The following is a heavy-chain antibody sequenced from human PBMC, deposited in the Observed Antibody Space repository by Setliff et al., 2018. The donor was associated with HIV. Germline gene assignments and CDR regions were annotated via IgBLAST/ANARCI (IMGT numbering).Heavy chain of an antibody. V-gene: IGHV4-34*01. J-gene: IGHJ4*02. CDR3: ATRRGDSWSFDF. CDR2: VNHGGNI. CDR1: SGSFNNYF. Sequence: PSETLSLTCAVYYSGSFNNYFWSWIRQSPERGLEWLGEVNHGGNINYNPSLQSRVTVSVDTSKIHFSLKVTSVTVADTAAYYCATRRGDSWSFDFWGQGTPVTVSS. D-gene: IGHD2-8*02.